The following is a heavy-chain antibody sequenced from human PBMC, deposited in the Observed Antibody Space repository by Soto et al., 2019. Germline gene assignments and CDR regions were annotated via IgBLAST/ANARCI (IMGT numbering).Heavy chain of an antibody. CDR3: AIAEGPYYDILTGYYDYYFGFDV. Sequence: ASVKVSCKASGYTFTSYGISWVRQAPGQGLEWMGWLSAYNGNTNYAQKLQGRVTKTQDTSTSTAYMELRSLRSDDTAVYYWAIAEGPYYDILTGYYDYYFGFDVWGQGTTVTVSS. D-gene: IGHD3-9*01. J-gene: IGHJ6*02. CDR1: GYTFTSYG. V-gene: IGHV1-18*01. CDR2: LSAYNGNT.